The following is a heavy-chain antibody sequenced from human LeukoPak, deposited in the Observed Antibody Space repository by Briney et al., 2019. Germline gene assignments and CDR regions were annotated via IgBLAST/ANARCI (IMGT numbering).Heavy chain of an antibody. V-gene: IGHV4-31*03. CDR3: AQGYCSSTSCYAGHYYYYYGMDV. J-gene: IGHJ6*02. D-gene: IGHD2-2*01. CDR1: GGSISSGGYY. Sequence: SETLSLTCTVSGGSISSGGYYWSWIRQHPGKGLEWIGYIYYSGSTYYNPSLKSRVTISVDTSKNQFSLKLSSVTAADTAVYYCAQGYCSSTSCYAGHYYYYYGMDVWGQGTTVTVSS. CDR2: IYYSGST.